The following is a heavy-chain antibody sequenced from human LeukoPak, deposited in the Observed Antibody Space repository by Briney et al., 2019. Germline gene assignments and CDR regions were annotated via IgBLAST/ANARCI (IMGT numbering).Heavy chain of an antibody. V-gene: IGHV4-31*01. D-gene: IGHD2-2*01. J-gene: IGHJ5*02. CDR1: GGSISSGGYY. CDR2: IYYSGST. Sequence: PSETLSLTCTVSGGSISSGGYYWSWIRQHPGKGLEWIGYIYYSGSTYYNPSLKSQVTISVDTSKNQFSLKLSSVTAADTAVYYCARGGSIVVVPAARDWFDPWGQGTLVTVSS. CDR3: ARGGSIVVVPAARDWFDP.